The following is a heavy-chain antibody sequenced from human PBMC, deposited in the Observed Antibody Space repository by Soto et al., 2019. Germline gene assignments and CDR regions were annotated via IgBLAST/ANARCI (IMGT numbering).Heavy chain of an antibody. J-gene: IGHJ6*02. Sequence: SETLSLTCAVSGGSISSGGYSWSWIRQPPGKGLEWIGYISHSGSTYYNPSLKSRVTISVDRSTNQFSLKLSSVTAADTAVYYCARHDCISSRCYYYYYYSMDFWGQGTTVTVSS. D-gene: IGHD2-15*01. CDR2: ISHSGST. CDR1: GGSISSGGYS. CDR3: ARHDCISSRCYYYYYYSMDF. V-gene: IGHV4-30-2*01.